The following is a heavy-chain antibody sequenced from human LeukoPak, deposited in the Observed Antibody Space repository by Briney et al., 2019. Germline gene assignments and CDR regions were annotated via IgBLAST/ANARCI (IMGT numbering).Heavy chain of an antibody. D-gene: IGHD4-17*01. J-gene: IGHJ4*02. Sequence: PSETLSLTCTVSGGSISSGGYYWPWIRQHPGKGLEWIGYIYYSGSTYYNPSLKSRVTISVDTSKNQFSLKLSSVTAADTAVYYCARAYAYYFDYWGQGTLVTVSS. CDR3: ARAYAYYFDY. V-gene: IGHV4-31*03. CDR2: IYYSGST. CDR1: GGSISSGGYY.